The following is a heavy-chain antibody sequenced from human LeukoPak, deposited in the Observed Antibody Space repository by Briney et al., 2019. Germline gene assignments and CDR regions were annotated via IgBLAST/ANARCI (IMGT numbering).Heavy chain of an antibody. J-gene: IGHJ4*02. CDR1: GFTFSSYG. Sequence: GGSLRLSCAASGFTFSSYGMHWVRQAPGRGLEWVAFIRYDGSNKYYADSVKGRFTISRDNSKNTLYLQMNSLRAEDTAVYYCAILTGSPNHLKLDDNWGQGTLVTVSS. D-gene: IGHD3-9*01. V-gene: IGHV3-30*02. CDR3: AILTGSPNHLKLDDN. CDR2: IRYDGSNK.